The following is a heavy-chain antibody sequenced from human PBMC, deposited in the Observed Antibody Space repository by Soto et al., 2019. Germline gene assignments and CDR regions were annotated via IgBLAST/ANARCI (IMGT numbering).Heavy chain of an antibody. J-gene: IGHJ6*02. D-gene: IGHD1-26*01. V-gene: IGHV4-59*01. CDR2: ISDSGST. CDR1: GGSITNYY. Sequence: QVHLQESGPGLVKPSETLSLMCTVSGGSITNYYWSWIRQSPAKGLEWIGYISDSGSTKYNPSLKSRVTISVDTSKNQFSLKLTSVTAADTAVYYCARERVGHSAMDVWGQGTTVTASS. CDR3: ARERVGHSAMDV.